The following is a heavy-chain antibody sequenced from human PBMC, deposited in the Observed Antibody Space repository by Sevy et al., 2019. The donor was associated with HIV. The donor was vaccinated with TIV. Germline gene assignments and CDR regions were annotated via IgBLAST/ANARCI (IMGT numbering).Heavy chain of an antibody. Sequence: ASVKVSCKASGYSFTNYAISWVRQAPGQGLEWMGWISAYNGNTKYPQKVQGRVTMTTDTSTSTAYIELRSLRSDDTAVYYCASNRMGFSGYDCSLIRYYYGVDVWGQGTTVTVSS. CDR1: GYSFTNYA. V-gene: IGHV1-18*04. D-gene: IGHD5-12*01. CDR3: ASNRMGFSGYDCSLIRYYYGVDV. CDR2: ISAYNGNT. J-gene: IGHJ6*02.